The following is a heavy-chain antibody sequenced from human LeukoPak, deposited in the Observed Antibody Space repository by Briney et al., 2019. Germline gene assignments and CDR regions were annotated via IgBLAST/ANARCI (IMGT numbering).Heavy chain of an antibody. CDR2: IRYDGSNK. CDR1: GFTFSSYG. CDR3: ATYQLLYGYYMDV. D-gene: IGHD2-2*02. Sequence: GGSLRLSCAAPGFTFSSYGMHWVRQAPGKGLEWVAFIRYDGSNKYYADSVKGRFTISRDNPKNTLYLQMNSLRAEDTAVYYCATYQLLYGYYMDVWGKGTTVTVSS. V-gene: IGHV3-30*02. J-gene: IGHJ6*03.